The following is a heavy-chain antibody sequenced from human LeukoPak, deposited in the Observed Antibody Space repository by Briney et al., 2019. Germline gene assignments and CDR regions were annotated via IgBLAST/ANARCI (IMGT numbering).Heavy chain of an antibody. CDR2: ISWNSGSI. CDR1: GFTFDDYA. D-gene: IGHD2-2*01. Sequence: TGGSLRLSCAASGFTFDDYAMHWVRQAPGKGLEGVSGISWNSGSIGYADYVRGRFTISRDTAKHSLYLQMNSLRAEDPALYYCAKALTPAAMMHDAFDIWGQGTMVTVSS. J-gene: IGHJ3*02. V-gene: IGHV3-9*01. CDR3: AKALTPAAMMHDAFDI.